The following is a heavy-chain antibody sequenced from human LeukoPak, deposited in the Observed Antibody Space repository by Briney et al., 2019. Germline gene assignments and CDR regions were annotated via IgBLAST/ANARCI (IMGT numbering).Heavy chain of an antibody. V-gene: IGHV1-2*02. Sequence: GASVTVSCKASVYTFTGYYMHWVRQAPGQGLEWMGWINPNSGGTNYAQKFQGRVTMTRDTSISTAYMELSRLRSDDTAVYYCARDHKTLEWLFLPDWGQGTLVTVSS. CDR2: INPNSGGT. CDR3: ARDHKTLEWLFLPD. J-gene: IGHJ4*02. D-gene: IGHD3-3*01. CDR1: VYTFTGYY.